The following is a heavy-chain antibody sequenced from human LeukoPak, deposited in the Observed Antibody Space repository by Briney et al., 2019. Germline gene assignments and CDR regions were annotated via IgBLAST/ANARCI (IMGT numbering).Heavy chain of an antibody. V-gene: IGHV5-51*01. CDR2: IYPGDSDT. J-gene: IGHJ4*02. D-gene: IGHD2-15*01. CDR3: ARSHCSGGSCYLAPFGY. CDR1: GYSFTSYW. Sequence: GESLKISCKGSGYSFTSYWIGWVRQMPGKGLERMGIIYPGDSDTRYSPSFQGQVTISADKSISTAYLQWSSLKASDTAMYYCARSHCSGGSCYLAPFGYWGQGTLVTVSS.